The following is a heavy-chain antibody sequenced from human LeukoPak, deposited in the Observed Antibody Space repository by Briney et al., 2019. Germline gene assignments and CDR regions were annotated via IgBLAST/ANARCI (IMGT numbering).Heavy chain of an antibody. J-gene: IGHJ5*02. V-gene: IGHV1-69*13. D-gene: IGHD3-9*01. CDR2: SIPIFGPA. CDR1: GGTFSSYA. Sequence: SVKVSCKASGGTFSSYAISWVRQAPGQGLEWMGGSIPIFGPANYAQKFQGRVTITADESTSTAYMELSSLRSEETAVYYCARAEYDILTGYFYWFDPWGQGTLVTVSS. CDR3: ARAEYDILTGYFYWFDP.